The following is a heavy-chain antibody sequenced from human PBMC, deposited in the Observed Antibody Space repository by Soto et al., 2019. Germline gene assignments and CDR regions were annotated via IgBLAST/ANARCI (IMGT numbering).Heavy chain of an antibody. Sequence: GGSLRLSCAASGFTFSSYSMNWVRQAPGKGLEWVSSISSSSSYIYYADSVKGRFTISRDNAKNSLYLQMNSLRAEDTAVYYCAREAVVGATYFDYWGQGTLVTVSS. J-gene: IGHJ4*02. CDR3: AREAVVGATYFDY. CDR1: GFTFSSYS. V-gene: IGHV3-21*01. CDR2: ISSSSSYI. D-gene: IGHD1-26*01.